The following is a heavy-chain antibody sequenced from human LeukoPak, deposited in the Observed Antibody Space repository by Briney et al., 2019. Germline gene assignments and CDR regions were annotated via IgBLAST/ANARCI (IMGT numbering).Heavy chain of an antibody. Sequence: SETLSLTCTVSGGSISSSFYYWGWLRQPPGKGLEWIGSTYYSGTTYYKPSLKSRVSVSVDTSKNQLSLYLTSVTAADTALYYCARHGYYYYTSGYFGYWGQGILVTVSS. CDR3: ARHGYYYYTSGYFGY. V-gene: IGHV4-39*01. D-gene: IGHD3-22*01. J-gene: IGHJ4*02. CDR1: GGSISSSFYY. CDR2: TYYSGTT.